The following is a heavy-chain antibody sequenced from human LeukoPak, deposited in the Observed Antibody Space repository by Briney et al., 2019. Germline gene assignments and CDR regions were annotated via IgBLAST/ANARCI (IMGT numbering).Heavy chain of an antibody. Sequence: SETLSLTCTVSGGSISSSSYYWGWIRQPPGKGLEWIGSIYYSGSTYYNPSLKSRVTISVDTSKNQFSLKLSSVTAADTAVYYCATQSSIAAPFDYWGQGTLVTVSS. CDR2: IYYSGST. CDR1: GGSISSSSYY. D-gene: IGHD6-13*01. J-gene: IGHJ4*02. V-gene: IGHV4-39*01. CDR3: ATQSSIAAPFDY.